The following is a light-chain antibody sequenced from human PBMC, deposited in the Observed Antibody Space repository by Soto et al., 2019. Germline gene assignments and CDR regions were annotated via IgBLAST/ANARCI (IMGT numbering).Light chain of an antibody. J-gene: IGLJ1*01. CDR2: DVI. V-gene: IGLV2-11*01. Sequence: QSALTQPPSVSGSHGRSVTVSCTGTSSDVGTYTYVSWYQQHPGKAPKLIIYDVIKRPSGVPDRFSGSKSGNTASLTISGLQAEDEADYYCCSYAGSYTHVFGTGTNLTVL. CDR3: CSYAGSYTHV. CDR1: SSDVGTYTY.